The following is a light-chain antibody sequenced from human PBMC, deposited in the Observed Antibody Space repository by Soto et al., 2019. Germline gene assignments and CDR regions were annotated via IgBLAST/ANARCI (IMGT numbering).Light chain of an antibody. CDR2: DAS. CDR1: QSVSSSY. Sequence: EIVLTQSPGTLSLSPGERATLSCRASQSVSSSYLAWYQQKPGQAPRLLIYDASRRATGIPDRFSGSGSGTDFTLTISSLEPEDFAVYYCQQRSNWPPITFGQGTRLEIK. CDR3: QQRSNWPPIT. V-gene: IGKV3D-20*02. J-gene: IGKJ5*01.